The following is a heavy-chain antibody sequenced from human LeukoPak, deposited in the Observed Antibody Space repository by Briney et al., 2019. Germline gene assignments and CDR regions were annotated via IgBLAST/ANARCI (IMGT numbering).Heavy chain of an antibody. CDR2: IYYSGNT. Sequence: PSETLSLTCTVSGDSITSGSYYWGWIRQPPGRGLEWIGSIYYSGNTYYNPSLKSRVTISVDTSKNQFSLKLSSVTAADTAVYYCARDYDIEERVDYWGQGTLVTVSS. CDR3: ARDYDIEERVDY. CDR1: GDSITSGSYY. V-gene: IGHV4-39*07. J-gene: IGHJ4*02. D-gene: IGHD3-9*01.